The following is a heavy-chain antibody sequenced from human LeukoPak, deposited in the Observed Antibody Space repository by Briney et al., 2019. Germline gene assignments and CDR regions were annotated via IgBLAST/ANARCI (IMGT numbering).Heavy chain of an antibody. Sequence: PGGSLRLSCAASGFIFSNTWMTWVRQAPGKGLEWVGHIKEGGDCGTTDYAAPVKGRFTISRDDSKDTLYLQLNSLKTEDTAVYYCTTVQQWLAQGLGYWGQGTLVTVSA. CDR1: GFIFSNTW. J-gene: IGHJ4*02. V-gene: IGHV3-15*01. D-gene: IGHD6-19*01. CDR3: TTVQQWLAQGLGY. CDR2: IKEGGDCGTT.